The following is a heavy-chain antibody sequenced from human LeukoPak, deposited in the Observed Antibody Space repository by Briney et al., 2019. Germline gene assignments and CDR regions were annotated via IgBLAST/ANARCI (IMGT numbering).Heavy chain of an antibody. V-gene: IGHV3-66*01. CDR3: ARELVAGGGRRGMDV. CDR2: IYSDSST. CDR1: GFTVSTNY. Sequence: GGSLRLSCAASGFTVSTNYMSSVRQAPGKGLEWVSVIYSDSSTSYADSVRGRFTIFRDNSKNTLYLQMSSLRAEDTAVYYCARELVAGGGRRGMDVWGQGTTVTVSS. D-gene: IGHD6-19*01. J-gene: IGHJ6*02.